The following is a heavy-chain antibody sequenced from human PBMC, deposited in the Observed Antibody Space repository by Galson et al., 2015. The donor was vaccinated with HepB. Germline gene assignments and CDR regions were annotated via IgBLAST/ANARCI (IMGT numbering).Heavy chain of an antibody. CDR1: GFIFTRSA. J-gene: IGHJ4*02. D-gene: IGHD2-21*02. Sequence: SLRLSCAASGFIFTRSALSWVRQAPGTGLEWVSSIGGRGGSTYYADSVKGRFTFSRDNSKNTVYLQMNSLRVEDTAVYYCAKVAILGVTPHYFDYWGQGTRVTVSS. CDR2: IGGRGGST. V-gene: IGHV3-23*01. CDR3: AKVAILGVTPHYFDY.